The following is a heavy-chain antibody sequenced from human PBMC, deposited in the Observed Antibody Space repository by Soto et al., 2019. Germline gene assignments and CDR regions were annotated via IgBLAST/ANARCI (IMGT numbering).Heavy chain of an antibody. CDR3: ARVFSSGSGWMYYFDF. Sequence: QVQLQESGPGLVKPSETLSLTCTVSSDSIAGENWWSWVRQPPVLGLEWIGEVFHTGGTNYNPSLKSRVTMEVEKSKNQFSLKLISATAADTAVYYCARVFSSGSGWMYYFDFWGQGTLVSVSS. CDR2: VFHTGGT. V-gene: IGHV4-4*02. CDR1: SDSIAGENW. D-gene: IGHD6-19*01. J-gene: IGHJ4*02.